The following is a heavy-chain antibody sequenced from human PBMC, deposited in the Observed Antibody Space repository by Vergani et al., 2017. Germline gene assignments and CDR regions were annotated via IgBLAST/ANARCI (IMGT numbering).Heavy chain of an antibody. CDR2: ISWDGGST. V-gene: IGHV3-43*01. D-gene: IGHD2-21*01. CDR3: ATTLYRGNYDY. Sequence: EVQLVESGGVVVQPGGSLRLSCAASGFTFDDYTMHWVRQAPGKGLEWVSLISWDGGSTYYADSVKGRFTISRDNSKNSLYLQMNSLRTEDTALYYCATTLYRGNYDYWGQGTLVTVSS. J-gene: IGHJ4*02. CDR1: GFTFDDYT.